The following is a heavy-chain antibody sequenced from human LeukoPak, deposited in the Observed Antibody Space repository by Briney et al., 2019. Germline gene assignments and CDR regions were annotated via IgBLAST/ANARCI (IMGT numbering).Heavy chain of an antibody. CDR3: ARFAVHRRIAVNGQFGLDY. CDR1: GYIFTNYY. V-gene: IGHV1-46*01. Sequence: ASVKVSCKASGYIFTNYYMHWVRQAPGEGLEWMGIINPTGGSTSYAQKFQGRVTMTRDTSTSTVYMELSSLRSEDTAVYYCARFAVHRRIAVNGQFGLDYWGRGTLVTVSS. CDR2: INPTGGST. J-gene: IGHJ4*02. D-gene: IGHD6-19*01.